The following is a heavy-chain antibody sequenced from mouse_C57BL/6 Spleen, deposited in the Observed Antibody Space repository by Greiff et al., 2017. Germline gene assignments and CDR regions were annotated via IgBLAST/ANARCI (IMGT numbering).Heavy chain of an antibody. CDR2: IYPGSGST. CDR1: GYTFTSYW. V-gene: IGHV1-55*01. D-gene: IGHD1-1*01. J-gene: IGHJ2*01. Sequence: QAQLQQPGAELVKPGASVKMSCKASGYTFTSYWITWVKQRPGQALEWIGDIYPGSGSTNYNEKFKSKATLTVDTSSSTAYMQLSSLTSEDSAVYYCASPLYYGSSYDYWGQGTTLTVSS. CDR3: ASPLYYGSSYDY.